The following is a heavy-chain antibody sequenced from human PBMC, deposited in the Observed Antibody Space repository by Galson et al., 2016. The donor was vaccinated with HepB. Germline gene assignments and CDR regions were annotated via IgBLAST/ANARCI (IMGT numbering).Heavy chain of an antibody. CDR2: IYGGGST. D-gene: IGHD2-21*01. CDR1: GFSFSQYA. CDR3: ARGVSNWFDP. V-gene: IGHV3-66*01. Sequence: SLRLSCAASGFSFSQYAMSWVRQAPGRGLEWVSVIYGGGSTYYADSVKGRFTISRDNSKNTLYLQMNSLRAEDTAVYYCARGVSNWFDPWGQGALVTVSS. J-gene: IGHJ5*02.